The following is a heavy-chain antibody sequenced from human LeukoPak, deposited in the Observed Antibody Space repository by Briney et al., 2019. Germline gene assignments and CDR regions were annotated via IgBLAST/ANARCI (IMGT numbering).Heavy chain of an antibody. CDR2: ISYDGSNK. CDR3: AKIIQYTAATGTGLGS. Sequence: GGSLRLSCAASGFTFSSYAMHWVRQAPGKGLEWVAVISYDGSNKYYADSVKGRFTISRDNSKNTLYLQMNSLRAEDTAVYYCAKIIQYTAATGTGLGSWGQGSLVTVSP. V-gene: IGHV3-30*04. J-gene: IGHJ4*02. D-gene: IGHD6-13*01. CDR1: GFTFSSYA.